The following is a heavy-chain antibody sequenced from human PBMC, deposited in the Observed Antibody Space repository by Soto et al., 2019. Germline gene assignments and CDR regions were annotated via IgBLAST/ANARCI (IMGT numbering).Heavy chain of an antibody. CDR2: ISGSGATT. CDR1: GFTFNNHA. V-gene: IGHV3-23*01. Sequence: EVQLLESGGGLVQPGGSLRLSCAASGFTFNNHAMSWVRQAPGKGLDWVSAISGSGATTYYADSVKGRFTISRDNSKNTLFLQLNSLRAEDTAMDYCAKSLGDSVRLRPGDYWGQGTLVTVSS. J-gene: IGHJ4*02. CDR3: AKSLGDSVRLRPGDY. D-gene: IGHD2-21*01.